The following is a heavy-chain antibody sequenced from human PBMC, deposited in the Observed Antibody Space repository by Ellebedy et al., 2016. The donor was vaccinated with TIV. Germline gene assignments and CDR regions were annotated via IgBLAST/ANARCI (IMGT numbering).Heavy chain of an antibody. CDR1: GGSISPYY. Sequence: MPGGSLRLSCAVSGGSISPYYCSWIPQPPGKGLEWIGYIYYSGGTNYNPSLKSRVTISVDTSKNHLSLRLTAVTAADTAVYYCARVVWQQPVSYAFDIWGQGTMVTVSS. CDR3: ARVVWQQPVSYAFDI. CDR2: IYYSGGT. D-gene: IGHD6-13*01. J-gene: IGHJ3*02. V-gene: IGHV4-59*01.